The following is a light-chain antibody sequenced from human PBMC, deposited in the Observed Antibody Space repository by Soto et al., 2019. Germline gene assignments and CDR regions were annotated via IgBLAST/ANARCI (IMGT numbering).Light chain of an antibody. Sequence: EIVMTQSPATLSVSPGERATLSCRASQSVSSKLAWYQQKPGQAPSLLIYDASTRATGIPARFSGSGSGTEFTLTISSLQTEDFAVYYCQQSNNWPWTFGQGTKVEIK. CDR2: DAS. CDR3: QQSNNWPWT. CDR1: QSVSSK. J-gene: IGKJ1*01. V-gene: IGKV3-15*01.